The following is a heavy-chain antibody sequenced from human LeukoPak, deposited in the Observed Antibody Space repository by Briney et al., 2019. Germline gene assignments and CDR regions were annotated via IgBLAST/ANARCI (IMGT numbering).Heavy chain of an antibody. CDR1: GGSISSYY. D-gene: IGHD3-10*01. CDR2: IYYSGST. V-gene: IGHV4-59*01. CDR3: ARIWFGELPYYYYYMDV. J-gene: IGHJ6*03. Sequence: SETLSLTCTVSGGSISSYYWSWIRQPPGKGLEWIGYIYYSGSTSYNPSLKSRVTISVDTSKNQFSLKLSSATAADTAVYYCARIWFGELPYYYYYMDVWGKGTTVTVSS.